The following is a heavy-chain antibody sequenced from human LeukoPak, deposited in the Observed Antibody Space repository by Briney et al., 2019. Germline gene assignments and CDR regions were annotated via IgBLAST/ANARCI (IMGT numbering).Heavy chain of an antibody. CDR1: GFTFSSYA. V-gene: IGHV3-30*04. J-gene: IGHJ6*02. D-gene: IGHD5-18*01. CDR3: ARGYSSPLSGMDV. CDR2: ISYDGSNK. Sequence: GGSLRLSCAASGFTFSSYAMHWVRQAPGKGLEWVAVISYDGSNKYYADSVKGRFTISRDNSKNTLYLQMNSLRAEDTAVYYCARGYSSPLSGMDVWGQGTTVTVSS.